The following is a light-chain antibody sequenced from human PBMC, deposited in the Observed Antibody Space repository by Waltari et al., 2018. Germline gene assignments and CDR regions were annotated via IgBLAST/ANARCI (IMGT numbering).Light chain of an antibody. CDR3: QTGGHGTWL. J-gene: IGLJ3*02. Sequence: QLVLTQSPSASAPLGASVQPTCTLDSGHSSNSVAWLQQQPQEAPRYLMKINSDGSHSKGVEIRDRFSGSSSGAERYLTISSVQSEDESDYYCQTGGHGTWLFGGGTKLTVL. CDR2: INSDGSH. CDR1: SGHSSNS. V-gene: IGLV4-69*01.